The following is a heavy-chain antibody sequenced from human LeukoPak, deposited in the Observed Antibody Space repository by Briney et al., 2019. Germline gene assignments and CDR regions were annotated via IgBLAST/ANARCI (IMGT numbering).Heavy chain of an antibody. CDR2: IGSSTTYT. J-gene: IGHJ6*03. CDR1: GFTFSSYS. D-gene: IGHD3-16*02. CDR3: ARGHIVGFDYYYYLDV. V-gene: IGHV3-21*01. Sequence: GGSLRLSCAASGFTFSSYSMNWVRQAPGKGLEWVSSIGSSTTYTYYADSVKGRFTISRDDAKNSLFLQMNSLRAEDTAVYYCARGHIVGFDYYYYLDVWGKGTTVAVSS.